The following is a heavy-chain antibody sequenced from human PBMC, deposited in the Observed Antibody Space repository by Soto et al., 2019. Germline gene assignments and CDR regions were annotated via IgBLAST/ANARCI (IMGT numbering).Heavy chain of an antibody. Sequence: SETLSLTCTVSGGSTTSDYWSWIRQPPGKGLEWLGYIFHSLGAKYNPALGSRGTISLDTSKNQLSLSLRSVTAADTPIYFCVRDLNGSGDYWGQGTLVTVSS. J-gene: IGHJ4*02. CDR1: GGSTTSDY. V-gene: IGHV4-59*01. D-gene: IGHD3-10*01. CDR2: IFHSLGA. CDR3: VRDLNGSGDY.